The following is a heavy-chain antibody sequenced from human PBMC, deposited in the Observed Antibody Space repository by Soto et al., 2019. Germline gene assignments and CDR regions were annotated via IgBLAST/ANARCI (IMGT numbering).Heavy chain of an antibody. CDR1: GDTFTDYY. D-gene: IGHD2-21*02. CDR2: VNPSGGHT. J-gene: IGHJ4*02. V-gene: IGHV1-46*01. CDR3: ARGGHVVVVTAALDF. Sequence: QVQLVQSGAEVKKPGASVKVSCKASGDTFTDYYIHWVRQAPGQGLEWMGPVNPSGGHTTYAQHFLGRMTMTRDTSPSTLYMELTSLTSEDTAVYYCARGGHVVVVTAALDFWGQGTLVTVSS.